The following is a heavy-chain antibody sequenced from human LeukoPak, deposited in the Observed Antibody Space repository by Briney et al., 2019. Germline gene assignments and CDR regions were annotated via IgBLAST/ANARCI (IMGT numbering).Heavy chain of an antibody. J-gene: IGHJ6*02. CDR1: GVTFSSYA. CDR2: ISGRGGST. Sequence: GGALRLSCAAAGVTFSSYAMSLVCQALGKGGEWGSAISGRGGSTYYADTVKGRFTISRDNSKNTLYLQMNSLRAEDTAVYYCAKVLGYCCSTSCYTSYYYYGMDVWGQGTTVTVSS. D-gene: IGHD2-2*02. V-gene: IGHV3-23*01. CDR3: AKVLGYCCSTSCYTSYYYYGMDV.